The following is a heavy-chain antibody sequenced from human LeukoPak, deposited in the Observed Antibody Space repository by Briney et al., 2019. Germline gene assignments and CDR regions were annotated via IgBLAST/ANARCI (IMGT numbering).Heavy chain of an antibody. D-gene: IGHD5-18*01. V-gene: IGHV3-23*01. CDR1: GFTFSSYA. Sequence: GGSLRLSCVASGFTFSSYAMNWVRQAPGKGLEWLSLISDSPGITYYTDSVKGRFTISRSNSNNTVYLQMNNLRAEDTAVYYCARALGYSYGYVNYYYGMDVWGQGTTVTVSS. J-gene: IGHJ6*02. CDR3: ARALGYSYGYVNYYYGMDV. CDR2: ISDSPGIT.